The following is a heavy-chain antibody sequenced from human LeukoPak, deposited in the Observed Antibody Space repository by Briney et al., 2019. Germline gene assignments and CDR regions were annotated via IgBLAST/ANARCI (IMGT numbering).Heavy chain of an antibody. CDR3: AKDQPSIVVVPAAVDAFDI. D-gene: IGHD2-2*01. CDR1: GFTFSSYA. Sequence: TGGSLRLSCAASGFTFSSYAMHWVRQAPGKGLEWVAVISYDGSNKYYADSVKGRFTISRDNSKNTLYLQMNSLRAEDTAVYYCAKDQPSIVVVPAAVDAFDIWGQGTMVTVSS. V-gene: IGHV3-30-3*01. J-gene: IGHJ3*02. CDR2: ISYDGSNK.